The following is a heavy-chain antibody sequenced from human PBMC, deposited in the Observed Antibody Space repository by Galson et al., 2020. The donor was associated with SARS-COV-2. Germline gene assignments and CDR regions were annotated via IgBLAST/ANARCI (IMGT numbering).Heavy chain of an antibody. CDR1: GFTFDDYA. J-gene: IGHJ5*02. Sequence: GGPLRLSCAASGFTFDDYAMHWVRQAPGKGLEWVSGISWNSGSIGYADSVKGRFTISRDNAKNSLYLQMNSLRAEDTALYYCAAAAGGSRWFDPWGQGTLVTVSS. CDR3: AAAAGGSRWFDP. D-gene: IGHD6-13*01. CDR2: ISWNSGSI. V-gene: IGHV3-9*01.